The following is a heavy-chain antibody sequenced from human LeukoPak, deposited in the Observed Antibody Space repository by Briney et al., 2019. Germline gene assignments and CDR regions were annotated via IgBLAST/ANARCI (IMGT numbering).Heavy chain of an antibody. CDR1: GFTFSSYG. CDR3: ARGINSYYYYGMDV. V-gene: IGHV3-33*01. J-gene: IGHJ6*02. Sequence: GGSLRLPCAASGFTFSSYGMHWVRQAPGKGLEWVAVIWYDGSNKYYADSVKGRFTISRDNSKNTLYLQMNSLRAEDTAVYYCARGINSYYYYGMDVWGQGTTVTVSS. D-gene: IGHD2-15*01. CDR2: IWYDGSNK.